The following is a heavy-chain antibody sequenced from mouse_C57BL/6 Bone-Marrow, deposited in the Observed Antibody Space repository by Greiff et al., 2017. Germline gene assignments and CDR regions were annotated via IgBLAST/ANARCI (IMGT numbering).Heavy chain of an antibody. CDR1: GYTFTSYW. Sequence: QVQLQQPGAELVRPGSSVKLSCKASGYTFTSYWMHWVKQRPIQGLEWIGNIDPSDSETHYNQKFKDKATLTVDKSSSTAYMQLSSLTSEDSAVYYCAVDSSGYVGSYAMDYWGQGTSVTVSS. D-gene: IGHD3-2*02. CDR3: AVDSSGYVGSYAMDY. CDR2: IDPSDSET. J-gene: IGHJ4*01. V-gene: IGHV1-52*01.